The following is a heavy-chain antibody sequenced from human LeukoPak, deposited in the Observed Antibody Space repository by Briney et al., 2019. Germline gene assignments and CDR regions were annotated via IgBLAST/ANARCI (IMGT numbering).Heavy chain of an antibody. V-gene: IGHV4-31*03. J-gene: IGHJ5*02. CDR1: GVSISSGGYY. D-gene: IGHD5/OR15-5a*01. CDR3: AKDGPSVGGSTPGFDP. Sequence: SETLSLTCTVSGVSISSGGYYWAWIRQHPGKGLEWIGYIYYSGATYYNPSLKSRLTISMDTSENQFSLRLSSVTAADTAVYYCAKDGPSVGGSTPGFDPWSQGTLVTVSS. CDR2: IYYSGAT.